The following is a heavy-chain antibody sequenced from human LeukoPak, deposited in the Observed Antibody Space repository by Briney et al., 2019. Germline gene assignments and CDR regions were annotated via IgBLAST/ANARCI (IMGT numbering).Heavy chain of an antibody. J-gene: IGHJ5*02. CDR3: ARHYYDSSGYYTNWFDP. D-gene: IGHD3-22*01. CDR1: GGSISSYY. V-gene: IGHV4-59*01. Sequence: PSETLSLTCTGSGGSISSYYWSWIRQPPGKGLEWIGYIYYSGSTNYNPSLKSRVTISVDTSKIQFSLKLSSVTAADTAVYYCARHYYDSSGYYTNWFDPWGQGTLVTVSS. CDR2: IYYSGST.